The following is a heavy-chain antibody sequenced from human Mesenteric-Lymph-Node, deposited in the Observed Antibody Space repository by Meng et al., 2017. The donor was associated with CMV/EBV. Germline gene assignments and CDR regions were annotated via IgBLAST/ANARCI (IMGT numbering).Heavy chain of an antibody. J-gene: IGHJ4*02. D-gene: IGHD2-8*01. CDR3: AREVMGNWGMDY. V-gene: IGHV1-18*01. CDR2: ISASNGNT. Sequence: ASVKVSCKTSGYSFISYGLSWVRQAPGQGLEWMGWISASNGNTHYAPKFQGRVTLTTDTSTTTAYMELRSLRSDDTAIYYCAREVMGNWGMDYWGQGTLVTVPQ. CDR1: GYSFISYG.